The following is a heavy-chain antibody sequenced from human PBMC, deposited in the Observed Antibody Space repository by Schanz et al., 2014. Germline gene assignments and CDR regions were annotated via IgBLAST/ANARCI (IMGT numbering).Heavy chain of an antibody. V-gene: IGHV3-23*04. Sequence: VQLVESGGGVVQPGRSLRLSCAASGFGFDDYAMSWVRQAPGKGLEWVSALTGSGTTTYYADSVRGRFTISRDNSMNTLHLQMDGLRVEDTAVYYCARDAVALVPEYFMDVWGKGTPXTVSS. CDR1: GFGFDDYA. D-gene: IGHD2-15*01. CDR2: LTGSGTTT. J-gene: IGHJ6*03. CDR3: ARDAVALVPEYFMDV.